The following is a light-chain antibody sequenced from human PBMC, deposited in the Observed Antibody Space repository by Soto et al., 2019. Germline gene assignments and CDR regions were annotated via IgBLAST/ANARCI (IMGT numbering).Light chain of an antibody. V-gene: IGKV3-20*01. CDR1: QSVSSSY. J-gene: IGKJ1*01. Sequence: DIVLTQSPGTLSLSPGEGATLSCRASQSVSSSYLAWYQQKPGQAPRLLIYGSSNRAAGIPDRFTGSGSGTDITLTISRLEPEDFAVYYCHQYGTSPSWTFGQGTKVEIK. CDR3: HQYGTSPSWT. CDR2: GSS.